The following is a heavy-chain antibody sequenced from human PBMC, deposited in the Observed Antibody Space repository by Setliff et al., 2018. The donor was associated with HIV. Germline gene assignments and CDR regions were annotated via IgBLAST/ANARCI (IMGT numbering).Heavy chain of an antibody. CDR1: GGSISSGGYY. V-gene: IGHV4-31*03. D-gene: IGHD2-21*01. Sequence: SETLSLTCTVSGGSISSGGYYWSWIRQHPGKGLEWIGYIYYSGSTYYNPSLKSRVTISVDTSKNQFSLKLSSVTAADTAVYYCTRLFPASNNYPFDAFDLWGQGTLVTVSS. J-gene: IGHJ3*01. CDR3: TRLFPASNNYPFDAFDL. CDR2: IYYSGST.